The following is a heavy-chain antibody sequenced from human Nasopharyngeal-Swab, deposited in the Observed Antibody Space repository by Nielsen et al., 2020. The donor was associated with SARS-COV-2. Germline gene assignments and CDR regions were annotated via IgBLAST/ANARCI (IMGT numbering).Heavy chain of an antibody. Sequence: ASVKVSCKASGYTFTSYGIRWVRQDPGQGLEWMGWISAYNGNTNYAQKLQGRVTMTTDTSTSTAYMELRSLRSDDTAVYYCARAYGYNWNFVYFQHWGQGTLVTVSS. CDR2: ISAYNGNT. J-gene: IGHJ1*01. V-gene: IGHV1-18*01. CDR1: GYTFTSYG. D-gene: IGHD1-7*01. CDR3: ARAYGYNWNFVYFQH.